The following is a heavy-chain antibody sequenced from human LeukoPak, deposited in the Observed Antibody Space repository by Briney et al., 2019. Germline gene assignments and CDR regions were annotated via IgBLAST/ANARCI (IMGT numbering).Heavy chain of an antibody. Sequence: ASVKVSCKASGGTFSSYAISWVRQAPGQGLEWMGGFDPEDGETIYAQKFQGRVTMTEDTSTDTAYMELSSLRSEDTAVYYCATLSGSYYHFDYWGQGTLVTVSS. CDR2: FDPEDGET. CDR3: ATLSGSYYHFDY. D-gene: IGHD1-26*01. V-gene: IGHV1-24*01. J-gene: IGHJ4*02. CDR1: GGTFSSYA.